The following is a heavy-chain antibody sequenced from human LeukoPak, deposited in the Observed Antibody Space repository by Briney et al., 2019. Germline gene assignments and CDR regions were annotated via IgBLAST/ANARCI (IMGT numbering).Heavy chain of an antibody. CDR1: GGSISSGDYY. J-gene: IGHJ4*02. CDR3: ARDLGYYGSGAFDY. V-gene: IGHV4-30-2*01. D-gene: IGHD3-10*01. CDR2: IYHSGTT. Sequence: SETLSLTCTVSGGSISSGDYYWSWIRQPPGKGLEWIGYIYHSGTTYYNPSLKSRVTMSVDRSKNQFSLKVNSVTAADTAVYYCARDLGYYGSGAFDYWGQGTLVTVSS.